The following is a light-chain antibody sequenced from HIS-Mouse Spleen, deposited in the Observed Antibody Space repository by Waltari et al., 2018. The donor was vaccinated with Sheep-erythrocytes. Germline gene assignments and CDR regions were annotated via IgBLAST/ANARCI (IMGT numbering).Light chain of an antibody. V-gene: IGLV3-1*01. J-gene: IGLJ2*01. CDR2: QDS. CDR3: QAWDSSTVV. CDR1: KLGDKY. Sequence: SYELTQPPSVSVSPGQTASITCSGDKLGDKYACWYHQKPGQSPVLVIYQDSKRPSGIHERFSGSNSGNTATLTISGTQAMDEADYYCQAWDSSTVVFGGGTKLTVL.